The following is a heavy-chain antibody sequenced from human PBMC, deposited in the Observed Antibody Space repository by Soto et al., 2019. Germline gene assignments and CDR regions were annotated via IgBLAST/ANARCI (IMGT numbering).Heavy chain of an antibody. V-gene: IGHV3-30-3*01. Sequence: QVQLVESGGGVVQPGRSLRLSCAASGSSFSTYAIHWVRQAPGKGPEWVAHISTDGTTEYCADPVKGRFTSSRDNAKNTVYLQMSSLRSDDTALYYCARGPSHGAFDMWGQGTMVTVSS. CDR2: ISTDGTTE. J-gene: IGHJ3*02. CDR3: ARGPSHGAFDM. CDR1: GSSFSTYA.